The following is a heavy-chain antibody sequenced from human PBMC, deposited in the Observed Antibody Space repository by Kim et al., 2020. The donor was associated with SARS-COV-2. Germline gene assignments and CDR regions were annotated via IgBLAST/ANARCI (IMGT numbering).Heavy chain of an antibody. Sequence: KFQGRVTITADESTSTAYMELSSLRSEDTAVYYCARRPTIFGVVITHFDYWGQGTLVTVSS. V-gene: IGHV1-69*01. CDR3: ARRPTIFGVVITHFDY. J-gene: IGHJ4*02. D-gene: IGHD3-3*01.